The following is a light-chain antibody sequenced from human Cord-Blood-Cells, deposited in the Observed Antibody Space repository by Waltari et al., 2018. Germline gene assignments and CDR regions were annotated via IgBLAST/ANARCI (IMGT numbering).Light chain of an antibody. Sequence: QAVVTQEPSLTVSPVGTVTLTCGSSTGAVTSGHYPYWFQQKPGQAPRTLIYDTSNKHSWTPARFSGSLLGGKAAMTLSGAQPEDEAEYYCLLSYSGARPWVFGGGTKLTVL. CDR2: DTS. CDR1: TGAVTSGHY. V-gene: IGLV7-46*01. CDR3: LLSYSGARPWV. J-gene: IGLJ3*02.